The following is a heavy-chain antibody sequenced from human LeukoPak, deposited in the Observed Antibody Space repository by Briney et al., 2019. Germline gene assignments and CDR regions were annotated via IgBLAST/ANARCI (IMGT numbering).Heavy chain of an antibody. J-gene: IGHJ3*02. CDR3: ASPRAGYCSSTSCYGAFDI. Sequence: ASVKVSCKASGYTFTSYGISWVRQAPGQGLEWMGWISAYNGNTNYAQKFRGRVTITADESTSTAYMELSSLRSEDTAVYYCASPRAGYCSSTSCYGAFDIWGQGTMVTVSS. CDR2: ISAYNGNT. D-gene: IGHD2-2*01. CDR1: GYTFTSYG. V-gene: IGHV1-18*01.